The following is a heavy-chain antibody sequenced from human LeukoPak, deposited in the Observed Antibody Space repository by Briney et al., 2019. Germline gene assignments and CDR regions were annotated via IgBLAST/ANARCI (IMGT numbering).Heavy chain of an antibody. CDR2: IYYSGST. CDR3: ARELTYYYGSGSFRWFDP. J-gene: IGHJ5*02. CDR1: GGSISSYY. V-gene: IGHV4-59*01. Sequence: PSETLSLTCTVSGGSISSYYWSWIRQPPGKGLEWIGHIYYSGSTNYNPSLKNRVTISVDTSKNQFSLKLSSVTAADTAVYYCARELTYYYGSGSFRWFDPWGQGTLVTVSS. D-gene: IGHD3-10*01.